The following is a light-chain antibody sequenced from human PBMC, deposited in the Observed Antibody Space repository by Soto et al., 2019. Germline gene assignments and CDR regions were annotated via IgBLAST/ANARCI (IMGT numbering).Light chain of an antibody. Sequence: EIVLTQSPVTLSLSPWERATLSCRASQRVSSNVAWYQQKPGQAPRLLIYGASTRATGIPARFSGSGSGTDFTLTISSLEPEDFAVYYCQQRSNWPRTFGQGTKVDIK. CDR1: QRVSSN. CDR3: QQRSNWPRT. CDR2: GAS. V-gene: IGKV3-11*01. J-gene: IGKJ1*01.